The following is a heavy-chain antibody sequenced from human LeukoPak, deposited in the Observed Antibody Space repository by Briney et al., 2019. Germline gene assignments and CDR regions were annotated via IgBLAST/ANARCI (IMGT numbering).Heavy chain of an antibody. D-gene: IGHD1-1*01. V-gene: IGHV3-21*04. CDR3: AVEGFDI. CDR2: ISSSSSYI. CDR1: GFTFCSYS. J-gene: IGHJ3*02. Sequence: GGSLRLSCAASGFTFCSYSMNWVRQAPGKGLEWVSSISSSSSYIYYADSVKGRFTISRDNSKNTLYLQMSSLRAEDTAVYYCAVEGFDIWGHGTMVTVSS.